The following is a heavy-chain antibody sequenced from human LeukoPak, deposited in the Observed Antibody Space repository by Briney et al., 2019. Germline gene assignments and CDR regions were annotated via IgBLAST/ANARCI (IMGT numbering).Heavy chain of an antibody. D-gene: IGHD6-13*01. CDR1: GYAFTSYA. CDR3: GRVMLQLVPDY. J-gene: IGHJ4*02. Sequence: ASGKVSCKASGYAFTSYAMHWVRHAPGQGLEWMGWGSVGNGNTKYSQKFQGRVTITRETSASTAYVELSSLRSDDTAVDYCGRVMLQLVPDYWGQGTLVTVSS. V-gene: IGHV1-3*01. CDR2: GSVGNGNT.